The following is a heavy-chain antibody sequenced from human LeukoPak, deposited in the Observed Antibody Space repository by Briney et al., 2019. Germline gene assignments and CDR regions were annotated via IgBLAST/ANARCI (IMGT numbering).Heavy chain of an antibody. CDR3: ASRKLGNDY. Sequence: SETLSLTCTVSGGSVSDYYWSWIRQSPGKGLEWIGYIYYTGTSYNPSLKSRVTISADTSKNQFSLNLSTVTAADTAVYYCASRKLGNDYWGQGTLVTVSS. D-gene: IGHD7-27*01. V-gene: IGHV4-59*02. CDR2: IYYTGT. CDR1: GGSVSDYY. J-gene: IGHJ4*02.